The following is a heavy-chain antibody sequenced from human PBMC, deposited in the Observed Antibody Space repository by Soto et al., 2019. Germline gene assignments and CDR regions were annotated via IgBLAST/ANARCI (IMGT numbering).Heavy chain of an antibody. CDR3: APERFWEFNEQNWFNP. D-gene: IGHD3-10*01. V-gene: IGHV1-69*01. CDR2: IMPIFGTA. J-gene: IGHJ5*02. Sequence: QVQLVQSGAEVKNPGSSVKVSCKASGGTFSSYAISWVRQAPGQGLEWMGGIMPIFGTANYAQKFQCRVTITVAESTYTASMVLSRLTSEDRAVHYCAPERFWEFNEQNWFNPWCQGTLVNVSS. CDR1: GGTFSSYA.